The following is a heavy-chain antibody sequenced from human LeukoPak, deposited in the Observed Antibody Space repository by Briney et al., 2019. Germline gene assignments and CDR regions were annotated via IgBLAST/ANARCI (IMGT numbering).Heavy chain of an antibody. CDR1: GGSISSYY. V-gene: IGHV4-59*08. Sequence: PSETLSLTCTVSGGSISSYYWGWIRQPPGKGLEWIGYIYYSGSTNYNPSLKSRVTISVDTSKNQFSLKLSSVTAADTAVYYCARLLAPLDAFDIWGQGTMVTVSS. CDR3: ARLLAPLDAFDI. J-gene: IGHJ3*02. CDR2: IYYSGST.